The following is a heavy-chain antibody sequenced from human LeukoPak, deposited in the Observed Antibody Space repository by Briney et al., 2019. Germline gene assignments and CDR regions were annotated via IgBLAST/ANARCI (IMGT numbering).Heavy chain of an antibody. CDR1: GFTFSNAW. J-gene: IGHJ3*02. CDR3: TTYDRSGYYAFDI. Sequence: GGSRRLSCAASGFTFSNAWMSWVRQAPGKGLEWVGRIKSKTDGGTTDYAAPVKGRFTISRDDSKNTLYLQMNSLKTEDTAVYYCTTYDRSGYYAFDIWGQGTMVTVSS. D-gene: IGHD3-22*01. CDR2: IKSKTDGGTT. V-gene: IGHV3-15*01.